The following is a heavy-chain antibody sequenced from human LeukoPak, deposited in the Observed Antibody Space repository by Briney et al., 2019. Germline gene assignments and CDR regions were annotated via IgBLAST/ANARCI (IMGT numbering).Heavy chain of an antibody. CDR2: ISAYNGNT. V-gene: IGHV1-18*04. Sequence: GSVKVSCKASGYTFTSYGISWVRQAPGQGLEWMGWISAYNGNTNYAQKLQGRVTMTTDTSTSTAYMELRSLRSDDTAVYYCARDRKVAAVEAEYFQHWGQGTLVTVSS. CDR3: ARDRKVAAVEAEYFQH. J-gene: IGHJ1*01. CDR1: GYTFTSYG. D-gene: IGHD6-13*01.